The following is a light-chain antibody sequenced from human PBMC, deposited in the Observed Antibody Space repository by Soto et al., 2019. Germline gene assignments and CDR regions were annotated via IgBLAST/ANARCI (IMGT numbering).Light chain of an antibody. J-gene: IGKJ1*01. CDR2: GAS. CDR3: QQYGSSGT. V-gene: IGKV3-20*01. CDR1: QSVSSSY. Sequence: EIVLTQSPGTLSLSPGERATLSCRASQSVSSSYLAWYQQKPGQAPRLLIYGASSRATGIPDRFSGSGFGTDFTLTLSRLEPEDFAVYYCQQYGSSGTFGQGTKVDIK.